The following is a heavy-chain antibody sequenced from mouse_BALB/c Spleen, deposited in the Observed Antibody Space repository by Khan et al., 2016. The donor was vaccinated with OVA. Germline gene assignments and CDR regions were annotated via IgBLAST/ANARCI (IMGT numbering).Heavy chain of an antibody. V-gene: IGHV1S137*01. CDR2: ISTDSVNT. CDR1: GYTFTDYS. CDR3: AIRDYFAY. J-gene: IGHJ2*01. Sequence: QVQLKQSGPELVRPGVSVKISCKGSGYTFTDYSMHWVKQSHAKSLEWIGVISTDSVNTNYNQKFKGKATLTVDKSSSTAYMELARMTSEDSAIYFWAIRDYFAYWGQGTTLTVSS.